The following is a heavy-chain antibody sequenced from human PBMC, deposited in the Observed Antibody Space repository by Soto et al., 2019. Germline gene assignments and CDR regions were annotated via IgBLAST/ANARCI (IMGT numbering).Heavy chain of an antibody. CDR3: ARNLGYCSSTSCFYFYY. Sequence: SETLSLTCTVSGGSISSYYWSWIRQPPGKGLEWIGYIYYSGSTNYNPSLKSRVTISVDTSKNQFSLKLSSVTAADTAVYYCARNLGYCSSTSCFYFYYWGQGTLVTVSS. CDR2: IYYSGST. J-gene: IGHJ4*02. CDR1: GGSISSYY. V-gene: IGHV4-59*01. D-gene: IGHD2-2*01.